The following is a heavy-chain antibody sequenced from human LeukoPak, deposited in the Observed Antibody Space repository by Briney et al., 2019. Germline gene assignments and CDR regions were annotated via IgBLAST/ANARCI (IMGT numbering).Heavy chain of an antibody. CDR2: ISGSGRTM. Sequence: GGSLRLSCAASGFTFSSYEMNWVRQAPGKGLEGFQYISGSGRTMSYADSVKGRFTISRDNAKNSLYLQMNSPRVEDTAVYHCARGGLYGYDVFDYWGQGTLVTVSS. D-gene: IGHD5-12*01. CDR1: GFTFSSYE. J-gene: IGHJ4*02. CDR3: ARGGLYGYDVFDY. V-gene: IGHV3-48*03.